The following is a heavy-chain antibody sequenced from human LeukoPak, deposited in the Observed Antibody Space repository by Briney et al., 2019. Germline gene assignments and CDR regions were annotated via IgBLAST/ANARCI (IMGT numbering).Heavy chain of an antibody. CDR1: GFTFSGYS. CDR2: ISGSGGST. D-gene: IGHD3-3*01. CDR3: AKQYDFWSGYYTY. Sequence: GGSLRLSCAASGFTFSGYSMNWVRQAPGKGLEWVSAISGSGGSTYYADSVKGRFTISRDNSKNTLYLQMNSLRAEDTAVYYCAKQYDFWSGYYTYWGQGTLVTVSS. J-gene: IGHJ4*02. V-gene: IGHV3-23*01.